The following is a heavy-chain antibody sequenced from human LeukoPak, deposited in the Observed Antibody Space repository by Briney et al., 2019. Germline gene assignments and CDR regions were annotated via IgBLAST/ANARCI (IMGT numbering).Heavy chain of an antibody. J-gene: IGHJ4*02. CDR2: IIPIFGTA. CDR3: ARSEDNSSGDY. CDR1: GGTFSSYA. Sequence: GASVKVSCKASGGTFSSYAISWVRQAPGQGLEWMGGIIPIFGTANYAQKFQSRATITTDESTSTAYMELSSLRSEDTAVYYCARSEDNSSGDYWGQGTLVTVSS. V-gene: IGHV1-69*05. D-gene: IGHD6-19*01.